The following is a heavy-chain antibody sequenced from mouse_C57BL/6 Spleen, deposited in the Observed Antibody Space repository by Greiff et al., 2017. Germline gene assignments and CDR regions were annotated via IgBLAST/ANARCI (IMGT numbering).Heavy chain of an antibody. CDR2: IDPNSGGT. CDR3: AREGDYYGRSQRYYAMDY. J-gene: IGHJ4*01. Sequence: VQLQQPGAELVKPGASVKLSCKASGYTFTSYWMHWVKQRPGRGLEWIGRIDPNSGGTKYTEKFKSKATLTADKPSSTAYMQLSSRTSGDSAVYSCAREGDYYGRSQRYYAMDYWGQGTSVTVSS. V-gene: IGHV1-72*01. CDR1: GYTFTSYW. D-gene: IGHD1-1*01.